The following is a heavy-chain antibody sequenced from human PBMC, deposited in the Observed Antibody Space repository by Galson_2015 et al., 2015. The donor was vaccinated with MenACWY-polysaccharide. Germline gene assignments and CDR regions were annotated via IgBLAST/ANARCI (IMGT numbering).Heavy chain of an antibody. D-gene: IGHD1-26*01. Sequence: SLRLSCEVSGFTFSSYVMSWVRQAPGRGLEWVSSITDSGSSTYYVDSVKGRFTISRDNSKNTLFLQMNSLRADDTAVYYCAKGGREVDNWLDPWGQGSLVTVSS. CDR1: GFTFSSYV. J-gene: IGHJ5*02. CDR3: AKGGREVDNWLDP. CDR2: ITDSGSST. V-gene: IGHV3-23*01.